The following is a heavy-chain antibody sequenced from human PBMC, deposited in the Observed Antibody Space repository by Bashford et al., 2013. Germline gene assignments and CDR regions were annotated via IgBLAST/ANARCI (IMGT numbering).Heavy chain of an antibody. D-gene: IGHD3-10*01. CDR3: ARNRRGSGSYYSEFDY. Sequence: SETLSLTCAVSGYSISSSNWWGWIRQPPGKGLEWIGYIYYSGSTYYNPSLKSRVTMSVDTSKNQFSLKLSSVTAVDTAVYYCARNRRGSGSYYSEFDYWGPGNPGHRLL. CDR1: GYSISSSNW. CDR2: IYYSGST. V-gene: IGHV4-28*01. J-gene: IGHJ4*02.